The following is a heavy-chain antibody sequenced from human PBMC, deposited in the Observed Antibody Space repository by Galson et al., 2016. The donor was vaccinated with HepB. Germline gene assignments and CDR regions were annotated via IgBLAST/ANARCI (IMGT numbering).Heavy chain of an antibody. CDR2: IGTVGDT. J-gene: IGHJ6*02. D-gene: IGHD1-26*01. CDR1: GFIFSTYN. Sequence: SLRLSCAASGFIFSTYNMHWVRQPTGKGLEWVSAIGTVGDTHYPDSVKGRFTISRENAKTSLYLQMNSLRAGDTAVYYCVRGKALWELPTYYGMNVWGQGTTVIVSS. CDR3: VRGKALWELPTYYGMNV. V-gene: IGHV3-13*04.